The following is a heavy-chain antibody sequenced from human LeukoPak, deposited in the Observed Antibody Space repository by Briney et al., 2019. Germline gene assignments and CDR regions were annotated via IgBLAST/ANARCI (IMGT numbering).Heavy chain of an antibody. D-gene: IGHD5-24*01. V-gene: IGHV4-39*07. Sequence: SETLSLTCTVSGGSISSSSYYWGWIRQPPGKGLEWIGSIYYSGSTYYNPSLKSRVTISVDTSKNQFSLKLSSVTAADTAVYYCASEGRFRDGSKNFDYWGQGTLVTVSS. CDR1: GGSISSSSYY. J-gene: IGHJ4*02. CDR3: ASEGRFRDGSKNFDY. CDR2: IYYSGST.